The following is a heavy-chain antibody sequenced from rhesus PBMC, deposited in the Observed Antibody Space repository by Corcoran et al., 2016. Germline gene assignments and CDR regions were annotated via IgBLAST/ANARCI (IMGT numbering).Heavy chain of an antibody. CDR3: ARGGGTNFDY. J-gene: IGHJ4*01. CDR1: DGSISSHY. D-gene: IGHD5-24*01. V-gene: IGHV4-173*01. CDR2: VSGSGVST. Sequence: QLQLQESGPGLVKPSETLSLTCAVSDGSISSHYWSWIRQPPGKGLEWIGRVSGSGVSTDYNPSLRSRVTISIDTSKNQFSLKLKSVTAADTAVFYCARGGGTNFDYWGQGVLVTVSS.